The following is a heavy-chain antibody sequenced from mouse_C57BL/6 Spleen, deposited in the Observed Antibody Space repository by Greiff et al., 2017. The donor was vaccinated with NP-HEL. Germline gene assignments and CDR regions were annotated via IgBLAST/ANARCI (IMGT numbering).Heavy chain of an antibody. D-gene: IGHD1-1*01. CDR3: ARDWYYGSSKTWFAY. CDR2: IDPNSGGT. V-gene: IGHV1-72*01. Sequence: VQLQQPGAELVKPGASVKLSCKASGYTFTSYWMHWVKQRPGRGLEWIGRIDPNSGGTKYNEKFKSKATLTVDKPSSTAYMQLSSLTSEDSAVYYCARDWYYGSSKTWFAYWGQGTLVTVSA. CDR1: GYTFTSYW. J-gene: IGHJ3*01.